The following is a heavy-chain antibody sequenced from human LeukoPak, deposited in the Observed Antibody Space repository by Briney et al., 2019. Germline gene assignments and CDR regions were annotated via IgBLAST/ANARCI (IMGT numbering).Heavy chain of an antibody. J-gene: IGHJ4*02. V-gene: IGHV1-2*02. Sequence: ASVKVSCKASGYTFTGYYMHWMRQAPGQGLEWMGWINPNSGGTNYAQKFQGRVTLTRDTSITTAYMELSRLRSDDTAVYYCARGGRYCSSTSCYQSYFGYWGQGTLVTVSS. CDR2: INPNSGGT. CDR1: GYTFTGYY. CDR3: ARGGRYCSSTSCYQSYFGY. D-gene: IGHD2-2*01.